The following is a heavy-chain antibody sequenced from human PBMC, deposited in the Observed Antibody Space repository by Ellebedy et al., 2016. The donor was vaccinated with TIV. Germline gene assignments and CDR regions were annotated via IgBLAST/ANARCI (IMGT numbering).Heavy chain of an antibody. Sequence: AASVKVSCKASGYAFTHYGLHLVRQAPGQGLEWMAWINGGDGYPKYSWKFQSRVSFTRDTSATTAYMELSSLTSEDTAVYYCARSGDAWGIDFWGQGTLVTVSS. CDR3: ARSGDAWGIDF. CDR1: GYAFTHYG. D-gene: IGHD3-16*01. V-gene: IGHV1-3*01. CDR2: INGGDGYP. J-gene: IGHJ4*02.